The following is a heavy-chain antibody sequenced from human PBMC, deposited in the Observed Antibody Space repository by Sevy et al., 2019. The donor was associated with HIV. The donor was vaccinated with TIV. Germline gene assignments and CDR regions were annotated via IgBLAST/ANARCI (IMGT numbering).Heavy chain of an antibody. CDR3: ARDGIKRDYYYARDV. CDR2: IYASGRT. J-gene: IGHJ6*02. Sequence: SETLSLTCTVSGDSISSGDSFWSWIRQPAGRGLEWIGGIYASGRTMYNPSLKSRLTLSVDTSKNQFSLELTSVTAADTAVYYCARDGIKRDYYYARDVWGQGTPVTVSS. V-gene: IGHV4-61*02. CDR1: GDSISSGDSF. D-gene: IGHD1-26*01.